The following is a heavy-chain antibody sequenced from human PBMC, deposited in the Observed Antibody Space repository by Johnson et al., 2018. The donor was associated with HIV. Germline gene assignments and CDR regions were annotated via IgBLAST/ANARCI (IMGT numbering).Heavy chain of an antibody. D-gene: IGHD6-13*01. V-gene: IGHV3-30*19. J-gene: IGHJ3*02. CDR3: AKHNGLDSSWPFDAFDI. CDR2: ISYDGSNK. CDR1: GFTFSSYG. Sequence: QEQLVESGGGLVKPGRSLRLSCAASGFTFSSYGMHWVRQAPGNGLEWVAVISYDGSNKYYADSVKGRFTISRDSSKNTLYPQMNSLRPEDTAVYYCAKHNGLDSSWPFDAFDIWGQGTRVTVSS.